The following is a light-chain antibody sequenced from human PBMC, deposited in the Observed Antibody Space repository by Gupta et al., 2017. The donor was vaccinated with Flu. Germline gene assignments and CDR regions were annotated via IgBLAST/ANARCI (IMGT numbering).Light chain of an antibody. CDR2: DAS. J-gene: IGKJ3*01. CDR3: QQRKSWRPAFT. Sequence: EIVLPQSPATLPLFPGESATLSCRASQSVGTYLTWYQQKPGQAPRLLIFDASKRTPGIPARFSGTGSGTAFALTISSREPEDFAVYYCQQRKSWRPAFTFGPGTKVDIK. V-gene: IGKV3-11*01. CDR1: QSVGTY.